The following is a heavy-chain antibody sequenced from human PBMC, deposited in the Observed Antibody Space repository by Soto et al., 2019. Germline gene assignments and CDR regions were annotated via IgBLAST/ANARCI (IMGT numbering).Heavy chain of an antibody. CDR1: GFSLTTSGAS. CDR2: IYWDDDK. V-gene: IGHV2-5*02. Sequence: QITLKESGPTLVKPTQTLTLTCTFSGFSLTTSGASVGWVRQPPGKALEWLALIYWDDDKRYSPSLKSRLTITTDTSKNQVVLTMTNMDPVDTATYYCAHDNNYASWSLFDKWGQGTLVTVSS. D-gene: IGHD3-10*01. CDR3: AHDNNYASWSLFDK. J-gene: IGHJ4*02.